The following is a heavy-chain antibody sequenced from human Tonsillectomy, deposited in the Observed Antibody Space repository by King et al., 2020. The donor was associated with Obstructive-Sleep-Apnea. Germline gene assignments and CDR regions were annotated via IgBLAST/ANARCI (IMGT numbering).Heavy chain of an antibody. D-gene: IGHD6-25*01. Sequence: VKLVESGGGLVQPGGSLRLSCAASGVTFSNYWMTWVRQAPGKGLEWVANIKEDGSQTNYVSSVKGRFTISRDNAKNSLHLQMNSLRAEDTAVYYCATHGLAPSGYYFDSWGQGTLVTVSS. CDR1: GVTFSNYW. J-gene: IGHJ4*02. CDR2: IKEDGSQT. CDR3: ATHGLAPSGYYFDS. V-gene: IGHV3-7*03.